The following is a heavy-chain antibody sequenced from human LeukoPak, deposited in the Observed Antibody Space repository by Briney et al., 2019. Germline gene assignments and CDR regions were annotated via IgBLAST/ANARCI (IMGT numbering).Heavy chain of an antibody. CDR2: INNSGST. D-gene: IGHD3-22*01. Sequence: SETLSLTCAVYGGSFSGYYWSWIRQPPGKGLEWIGEINNSGSTNYNPSLKSRVTISVDTSKNQFSLKLSSVTAADTAVYYCARGAPFSMIVVVIPTVFDYWGQGTLVTVSS. V-gene: IGHV4-34*01. CDR3: ARGAPFSMIVVVIPTVFDY. J-gene: IGHJ4*02. CDR1: GGSFSGYY.